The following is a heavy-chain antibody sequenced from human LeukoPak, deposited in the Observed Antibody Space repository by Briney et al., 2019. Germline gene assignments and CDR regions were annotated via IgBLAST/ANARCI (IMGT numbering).Heavy chain of an antibody. J-gene: IGHJ4*02. CDR3: ARWHSSSRYFDY. Sequence: SETLSLTCTVSGYSISSGCYWGWIRQPPGKGLEWIGSIYHSGSTYYNPSLKSRVTISVDTSKNQFSLKLSSVTAADTAVYYCARWHSSSRYFDYWGQGTLVTVSS. CDR2: IYHSGST. V-gene: IGHV4-38-2*02. CDR1: GYSISSGCY. D-gene: IGHD6-6*01.